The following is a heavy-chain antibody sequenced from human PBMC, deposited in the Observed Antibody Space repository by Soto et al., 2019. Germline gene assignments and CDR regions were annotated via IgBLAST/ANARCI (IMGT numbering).Heavy chain of an antibody. CDR3: AKDRVIVVVPAAIDYYYYGMDV. V-gene: IGHV3-30*18. CDR2: ISYDGGNK. Sequence: GGSLRLSCAASGFTFISYGMHWVRQAPGKGLEWVAVISYDGGNKYYADSVKGRFTISRDNSKNTLYLQMNSLRAEDAAVYYCAKDRVIVVVPAAIDYYYYGMDVWGQGTTVTVSS. J-gene: IGHJ6*02. CDR1: GFTFISYG. D-gene: IGHD2-2*01.